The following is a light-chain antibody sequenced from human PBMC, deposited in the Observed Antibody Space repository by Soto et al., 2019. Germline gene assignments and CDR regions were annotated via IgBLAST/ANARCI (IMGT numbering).Light chain of an antibody. CDR2: GAS. CDR3: QHYYNWPPGT. V-gene: IGKV3-15*01. J-gene: IGKJ2*01. CDR1: QSVSNN. Sequence: ERVMTQSPATLSVSPGERATLSCRASQSVSNNLAWYQQKPGQAPRLLIYGASTRATGIPARFSGSGSGTEFTLTIISLHSEDYAVYYCQHYYNWPPGTFGQGTKLEI.